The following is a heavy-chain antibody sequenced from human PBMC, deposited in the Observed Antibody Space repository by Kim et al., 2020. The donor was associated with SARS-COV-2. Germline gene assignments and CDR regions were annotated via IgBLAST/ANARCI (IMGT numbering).Heavy chain of an antibody. Sequence: GGSLRLSCAGSGFTFSDYAINWVRRAPGKGLEYVSATTRSGDGSFYADSVEGRFTISRDNSKNTLYLQMNSLRLEDTSMYYCVRYGRSYGAVLWGQGTLVSVST. J-gene: IGHJ4*02. V-gene: IGHV3-64D*06. CDR3: VRYGRSYGAVL. CDR2: TTRSGDGS. D-gene: IGHD5-18*01. CDR1: GFTFSDYA.